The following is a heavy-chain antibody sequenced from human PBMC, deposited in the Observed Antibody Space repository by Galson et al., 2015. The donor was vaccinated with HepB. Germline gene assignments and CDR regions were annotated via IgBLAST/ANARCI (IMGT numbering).Heavy chain of an antibody. CDR1: GFSFSDFG. J-gene: IGHJ3*01. D-gene: IGHD2-21*02. V-gene: IGHV3-33*01. CDR2: MWSVGSNT. CDR3: ARERPVVATATDASDL. Sequence: SLRLSCAASGFSFSDFGMHWVRQAPGKGLQWVAVMWSVGSNTFYSDSVKGRFTISRDNPKSTLYLQMNSLRAEDTAVYYCARERPVVATATDASDLWGQGTLVTVSS.